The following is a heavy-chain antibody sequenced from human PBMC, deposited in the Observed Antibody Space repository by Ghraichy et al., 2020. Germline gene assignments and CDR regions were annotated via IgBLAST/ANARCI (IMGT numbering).Heavy chain of an antibody. Sequence: GGSLRLSCEASGFTFNTYWMNWVRQVPGKGLEWVANIEGDGSEKNYVDSVKGRFTISRDNAKNSVFLQMDSLRVDDMGVYYCAGGSGWLIDYWGQGTRVTVSS. CDR2: IEGDGSEK. J-gene: IGHJ4*02. D-gene: IGHD6-19*01. CDR1: GFTFNTYW. V-gene: IGHV3-7*04. CDR3: AGGSGWLIDY.